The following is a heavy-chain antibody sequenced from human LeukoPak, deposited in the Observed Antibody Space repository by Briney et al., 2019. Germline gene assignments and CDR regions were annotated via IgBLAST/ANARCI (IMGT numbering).Heavy chain of an antibody. CDR1: GASISNYY. Sequence: SETLSLTCTVSGASISNYYWSWIHQPAGKGLEWIGRMYNSGSTIYNPSLQSRVTMSLDTSSNHFSPNLISVTAADTAVYYCVRAEGGGYARYWGQGTLVTVSS. V-gene: IGHV4-4*07. J-gene: IGHJ4*02. D-gene: IGHD5-12*01. CDR2: MYNSGST. CDR3: VRAEGGGYARY.